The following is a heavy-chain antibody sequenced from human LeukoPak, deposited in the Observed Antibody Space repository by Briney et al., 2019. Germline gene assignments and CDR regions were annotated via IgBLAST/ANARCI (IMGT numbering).Heavy chain of an antibody. CDR3: ARGAPKRIQLWLRYYYFDY. CDR1: GGSFSGYY. V-gene: IGHV4-34*01. D-gene: IGHD5-18*01. CDR2: INHSGST. J-gene: IGHJ4*02. Sequence: SETLSLTCAVYGGSFSGYYWSWIRQPPGKGLEWIGEINHSGSTSYNPSLKSRVTISVDTSKNQFSLKLSSVTAADTAVYYWARGAPKRIQLWLRYYYFDYWGQGTLVTVSS.